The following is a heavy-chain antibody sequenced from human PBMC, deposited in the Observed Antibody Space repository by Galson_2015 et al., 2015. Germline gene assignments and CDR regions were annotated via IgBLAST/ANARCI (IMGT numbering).Heavy chain of an antibody. Sequence: SLRLSCAASGVTFSSYGMHWVRQAPVKGLEWGAIISYDGSKKDYADSVKGRFTISRDNSKNTMFLQMNSLRVEDTAVYYCAKEKGFGQLIFDYWGQGTLVTVSS. CDR1: GVTFSSYG. J-gene: IGHJ4*02. CDR2: ISYDGSKK. CDR3: AKEKGFGQLIFDY. V-gene: IGHV3-30*18. D-gene: IGHD3-10*01.